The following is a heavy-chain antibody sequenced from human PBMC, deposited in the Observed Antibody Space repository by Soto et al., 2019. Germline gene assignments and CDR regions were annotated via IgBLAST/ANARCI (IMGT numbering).Heavy chain of an antibody. Sequence: QVQLVESGGGVVQPGKSVRLSCAASGFTFSLYGIHWVRQAPGKGLEWVAFITYEGSHQDYVDSVKGRFTLSRDNSKNIVYRQMNSLRPEDTAVYYCAKDVTAAGDNYSNTGLDVWGHGPTVTVSS. CDR1: GFTFSLYG. D-gene: IGHD6-13*01. CDR2: ITYEGSHQ. J-gene: IGHJ6*02. CDR3: AKDVTAAGDNYSNTGLDV. V-gene: IGHV3-30*18.